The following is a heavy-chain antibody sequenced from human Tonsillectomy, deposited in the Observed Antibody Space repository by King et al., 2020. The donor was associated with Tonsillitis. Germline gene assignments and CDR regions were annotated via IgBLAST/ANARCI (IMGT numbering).Heavy chain of an antibody. D-gene: IGHD4/OR15-4a*01. CDR1: GFTFSNAW. CDR2: IKSKTDGGTT. V-gene: IGHV3-15*01. J-gene: IGHJ4*02. CDR3: TRNTVVGNGAFFDY. Sequence: VQLVESGGGLVKPGGSLRLSCAASGFTFSNAWMSWVRQAPGKGLEWVGRIKSKTDGGTTDYAAPVKGRFTISSDDSKNTLYLQMNSLKTEDTAVYYCTRNTVVGNGAFFDYWGQGTLVTVSS.